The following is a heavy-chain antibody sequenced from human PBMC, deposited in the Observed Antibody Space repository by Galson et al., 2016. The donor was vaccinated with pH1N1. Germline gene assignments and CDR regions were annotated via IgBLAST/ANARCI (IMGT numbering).Heavy chain of an antibody. J-gene: IGHJ3*02. CDR2: ISWNSGNI. D-gene: IGHD5-12*01. V-gene: IGHV3-9*01. CDR1: GFTFDDYA. Sequence: SLRLSCAASGFTFDDYAMHWVRQAPGKGLEWVSGISWNSGNIDYADSVKGRFTISRDNAKTSLYLQMNSPRAEDTALYYCAKDLRNYSGYGAGYAFDIWGQGTMVTVSS. CDR3: AKDLRNYSGYGAGYAFDI.